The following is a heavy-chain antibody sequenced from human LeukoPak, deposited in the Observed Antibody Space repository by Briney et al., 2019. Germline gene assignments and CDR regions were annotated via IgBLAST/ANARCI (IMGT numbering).Heavy chain of an antibody. D-gene: IGHD3-10*01. J-gene: IGHJ4*02. Sequence: KSGPTLVKPTQTLTLTCTFSGFSLSTTGVGVGWIRQPPGKALEWLALIYWNDDKRYSPSLKSRLTITKDTSKNQVVLTMTNMDPVDTATYYCAQRALWFGEYLFDYWGQGTLVTVSS. CDR1: GFSLSTTGVG. V-gene: IGHV2-5*01. CDR2: IYWNDDK. CDR3: AQRALWFGEYLFDY.